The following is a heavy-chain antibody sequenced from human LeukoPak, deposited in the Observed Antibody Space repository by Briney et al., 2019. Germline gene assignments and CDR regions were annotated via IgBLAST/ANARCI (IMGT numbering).Heavy chain of an antibody. V-gene: IGHV1-18*01. D-gene: IGHD3-22*01. CDR2: ISAYNGNT. CDR3: ARYYYYDSSGFDAFDI. Sequence: ASVKVSCKASGYTFTSYGISWVRQAPGQGLEWMGWISAYNGNTNYAQKLQGRVTMTTDTSTSTAYMELRSLRSDDTAVYYCARYYYYDSSGFDAFDIWGQGTMVTVSS. CDR1: GYTFTSYG. J-gene: IGHJ3*02.